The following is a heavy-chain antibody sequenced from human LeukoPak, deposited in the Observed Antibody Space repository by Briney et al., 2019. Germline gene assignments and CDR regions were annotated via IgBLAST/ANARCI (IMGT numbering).Heavy chain of an antibody. V-gene: IGHV3-72*01. Sequence: PGGSLRLSCSASGFTFSDYCIDCVRQAPGKWLEWVGRTRNKKNRYPTEYAASVRDRFTKSRDDSKNSLGLQMNSLKTDDTAAYYCVRRAASGHLDYWGQGTLVTVSS. D-gene: IGHD2-15*01. CDR1: GFTFSDYC. CDR3: VRRAASGHLDY. J-gene: IGHJ4*02. CDR2: TRNKKNRYPT.